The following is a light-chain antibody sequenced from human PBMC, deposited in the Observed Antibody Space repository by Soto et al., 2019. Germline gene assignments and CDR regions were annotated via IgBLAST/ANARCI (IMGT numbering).Light chain of an antibody. V-gene: IGLV2-8*01. J-gene: IGLJ1*01. CDR2: EVS. Sequence: QSALTQPPSASGSPGQSVTISCTGTSSDVGSYKFVSWYQQHPGKAPKLMMYEVSKRPSGVPDRFSGSKSGNTASLTVSGLQAEDEADYFCSSYASSSTYVFGTGTKVTVL. CDR3: SSYASSSTYV. CDR1: SSDVGSYKF.